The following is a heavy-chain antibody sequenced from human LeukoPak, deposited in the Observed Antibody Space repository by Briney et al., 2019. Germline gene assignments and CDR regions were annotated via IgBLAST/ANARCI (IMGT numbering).Heavy chain of an antibody. CDR3: AKENESPDL. CDR1: GFTFSSYW. Sequence: PGGSLRLSCAASGFTFSSYWMHWVRQAPGQGLVWVSNMNSDGSITNYVDSVKGRFTISRDNAKNTLYLQMNTLGVEDTGIYYCAKENESPDLWGQGTLVTVSS. V-gene: IGHV3-74*01. D-gene: IGHD3/OR15-3a*01. CDR2: MNSDGSIT. J-gene: IGHJ4*02.